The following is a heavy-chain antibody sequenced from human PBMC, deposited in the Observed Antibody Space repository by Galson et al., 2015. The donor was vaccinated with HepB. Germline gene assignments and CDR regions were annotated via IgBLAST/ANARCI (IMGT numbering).Heavy chain of an antibody. CDR2: MNPNSGNT. V-gene: IGHV1-8*01. J-gene: IGHJ6*03. Sequence: SVKVSCKASGNTFTSYDINWVRQATGQGLEWMGWMNPNSGNTGYAQKFQGRVTMTRNTSISTAYMELSSLRSEDTAVYYCARKPPTVTYYYYMDVWGKGTTVTVSS. CDR1: GNTFTSYD. CDR3: ARKPPTVTYYYYMDV. D-gene: IGHD5-12*01.